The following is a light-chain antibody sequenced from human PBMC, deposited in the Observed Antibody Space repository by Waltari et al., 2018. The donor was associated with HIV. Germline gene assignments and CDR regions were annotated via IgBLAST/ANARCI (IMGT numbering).Light chain of an antibody. V-gene: IGLV1-40*01. CDR2: ANN. Sequence: QSVLTQAPSVSGAPGQRVTISCTGSRSNFGTGYDVHWYQQLPGTAPKLLIYANNQRPSGVPARFSGSKSAISASLVITGLQAEDEADYYCQSYDSSLNGHVVFGGGTKVTVL. J-gene: IGLJ2*01. CDR3: QSYDSSLNGHVV. CDR1: RSNFGTGYD.